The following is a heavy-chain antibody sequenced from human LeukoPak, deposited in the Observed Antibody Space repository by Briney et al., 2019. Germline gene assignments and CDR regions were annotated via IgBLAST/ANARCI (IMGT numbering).Heavy chain of an antibody. CDR2: IAFGNGNT. D-gene: IGHD3-22*01. Sequence: SVKVSCKPSGFTFTSSTVIWVRQARGQRLEWIGWIAFGNGNTNCAPRFQERVTITSDMSTATVYMELSTLRSEDTAVYYCAAEGTYYYDSSGYKNWFDPWGQGTLVTVSS. CDR1: GFTFTSST. CDR3: AAEGTYYYDSSGYKNWFDP. J-gene: IGHJ5*02. V-gene: IGHV1-58*01.